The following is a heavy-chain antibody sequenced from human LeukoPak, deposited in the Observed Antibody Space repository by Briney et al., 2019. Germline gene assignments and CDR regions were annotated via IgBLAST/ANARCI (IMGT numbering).Heavy chain of an antibody. V-gene: IGHV4-59*01. Sequence: SETLSLTCTVSGGSITSYYRSWIRQSPGKGLEWIGFMYYSGTTNYNPSLKSRVTISLGMSKNQISLKLSSVTAADTAVYYCARLPMAVTPHVDYWGQGTLVTVSS. CDR1: GGSITSYY. J-gene: IGHJ4*02. CDR3: ARLPMAVTPHVDY. CDR2: MYYSGTT. D-gene: IGHD2-21*02.